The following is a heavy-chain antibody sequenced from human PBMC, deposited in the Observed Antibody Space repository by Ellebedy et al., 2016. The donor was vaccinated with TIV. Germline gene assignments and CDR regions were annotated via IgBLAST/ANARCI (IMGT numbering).Heavy chain of an antibody. CDR1: GFSFTSHW. CDR3: VRNRESLGP. V-gene: IGHV3-7*03. J-gene: IGHJ5*02. CDR2: INHDGSEK. Sequence: GESLKISCAASGFSFTSHWMSWARQAPGKGLEWVTSINHDGSEKNYVDSVKGRFTISRDNAKNSLLLQMNNPRAEDTAVYYCVRNRESLGPWGQGTLVTVSS. D-gene: IGHD3-10*01.